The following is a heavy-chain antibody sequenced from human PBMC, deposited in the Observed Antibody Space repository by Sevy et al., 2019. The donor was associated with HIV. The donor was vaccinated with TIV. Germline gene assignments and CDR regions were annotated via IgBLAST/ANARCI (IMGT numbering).Heavy chain of an antibody. CDR2: IDTRGDT. CDR1: GASISNYY. J-gene: IGHJ6*03. D-gene: IGHD3-10*01. CDR3: ARDVAIRGVFPTFYYHYYMDV. Sequence: SETLSLTCTVSGASISNYYWSWIRQPAGKGLEWIGRIDTRGDTRYNPSLKGRVTLSLDTSQNHFSLKLTSVIAADTAVYYCARDVAIRGVFPTFYYHYYMDVWDKGTTVTVSS. V-gene: IGHV4-4*07.